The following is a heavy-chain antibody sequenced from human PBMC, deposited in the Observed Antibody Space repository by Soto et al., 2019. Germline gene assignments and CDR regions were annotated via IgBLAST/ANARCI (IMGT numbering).Heavy chain of an antibody. D-gene: IGHD3-10*01. CDR2: ISYDGNVK. CDR1: GFSFSNHG. V-gene: IGHV3-30*18. Sequence: GESLKISCAASGFSFSNHGMQWVRQAPCKGLEWVAVISYDGNVKYYTDSVKGRFAISRDNSQSTLFLQMDSLRPEDAAVYYCAKDLKVSGGFHGSLNYYYGMDVWGQGTTVTVSS. CDR3: AKDLKVSGGFHGSLNYYYGMDV. J-gene: IGHJ6*02.